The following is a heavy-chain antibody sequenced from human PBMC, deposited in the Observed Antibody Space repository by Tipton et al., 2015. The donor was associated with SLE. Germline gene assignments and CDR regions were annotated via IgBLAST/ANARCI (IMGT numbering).Heavy chain of an antibody. CDR1: GGSISSYY. Sequence: TLSLTCTVSGGSISSYYRSWIRQPPGKGLEWIGYIYYSGSTNYNPSLKSRVTISVDTSKNQFSLKLSSVTAADTAVYYCARDRGRAYYDFWSAEGWFDPWGQGTLVTVSS. J-gene: IGHJ5*02. CDR2: IYYSGST. D-gene: IGHD3-3*01. CDR3: ARDRGRAYYDFWSAEGWFDP. V-gene: IGHV4-59*01.